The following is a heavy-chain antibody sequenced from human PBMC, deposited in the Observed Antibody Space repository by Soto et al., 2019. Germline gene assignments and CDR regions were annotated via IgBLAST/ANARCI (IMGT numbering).Heavy chain of an antibody. V-gene: IGHV4-34*01. CDR2: INHSGST. CDR1: GGSFSGYY. CDR3: AREIRGFGVGPGG. J-gene: IGHJ4*02. Sequence: QVQLQQWGAGLVKPSETLSLTCAVYGGSFSGYYWTWIRQSPGKGLEWIGEINHSGSTNYNPSLKSRVDMSGATSKNQFSLKLSSVTAADPAVYYCAREIRGFGVGPGGGGQGTRVTVSS. D-gene: IGHD2-8*01.